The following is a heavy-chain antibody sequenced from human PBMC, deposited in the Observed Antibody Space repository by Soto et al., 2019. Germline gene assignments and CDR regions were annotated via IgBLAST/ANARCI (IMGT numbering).Heavy chain of an antibody. CDR3: TKVHQDMKEVVAAQGSQYFQH. CDR1: GFTFSSHA. CDR2: ISGSGGNT. J-gene: IGHJ1*01. V-gene: IGHV3-23*01. D-gene: IGHD2-15*01. Sequence: GGSLRLSCAASGFTFSSHAMSWVRQAPGKGLEWVSGISGSGGNTYYADSVKGRFTISRDNSKNTLYLQMDSLRAEDTAVYFCTKVHQDMKEVVAAQGSQYFQHWGQGTLVTVSS.